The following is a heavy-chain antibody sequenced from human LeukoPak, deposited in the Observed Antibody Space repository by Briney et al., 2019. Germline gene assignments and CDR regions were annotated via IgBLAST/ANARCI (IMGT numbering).Heavy chain of an antibody. CDR2: ISYDGSNK. CDR1: GFTFSSCA. V-gene: IGHV3-30*04. J-gene: IGHJ4*02. D-gene: IGHD3-9*01. CDR3: ARDVGSGYYISYYFDY. Sequence: GRSLRLSCAASGFTFSSCAIHWVRQAPGKGLEWVAVISYDGSNKYYADSVKGRFTISRDNSTNTLYLQMNSLRAEDTAVYYCARDVGSGYYISYYFDYWGQGTLVTVSS.